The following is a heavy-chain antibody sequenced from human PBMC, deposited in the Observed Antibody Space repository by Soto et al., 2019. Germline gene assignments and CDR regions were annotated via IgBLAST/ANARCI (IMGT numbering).Heavy chain of an antibody. CDR3: ARDLAKGGGSAGFDY. CDR2: INPKSGGT. J-gene: IGHJ4*02. Sequence: ASVKVSCKASGYTFTVYYMHWVRQAPGQGLEWMGWINPKSGGTMYPQKFEGRVTMTWDTSISTAYMALTRLRSDDTAVYYCARDLAKGGGSAGFDYWGQGTLVTVSS. CDR1: GYTFTVYY. V-gene: IGHV1-2*02. D-gene: IGHD1-26*01.